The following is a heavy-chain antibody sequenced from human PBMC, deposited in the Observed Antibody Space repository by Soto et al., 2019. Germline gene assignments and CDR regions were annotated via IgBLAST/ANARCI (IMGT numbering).Heavy chain of an antibody. V-gene: IGHV3-74*01. J-gene: IGHJ6*04. Sequence: PGGSLRLSCAASGFTFSSYWMHWVRQAPGEGLMWVSRINPDGSTTSYADSVKGRFTISRDNAKNTLYLQMNSLRVEDTAVYYCARVPTRVTTPGIDVWGTGTTVTVSS. CDR1: GFTFSSYW. CDR2: INPDGSTT. CDR3: ARVPTRVTTPGIDV. D-gene: IGHD4-4*01.